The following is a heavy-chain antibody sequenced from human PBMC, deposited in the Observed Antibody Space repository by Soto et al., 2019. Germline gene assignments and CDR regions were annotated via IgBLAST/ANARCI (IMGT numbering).Heavy chain of an antibody. J-gene: IGHJ5*02. CDR2: INHSGSS. CDR1: GGSFSDYY. Sequence: TSETLSLTCAVYGGSFSDYYWSWIRQPPGRGLEWIGEINHSGSSNYNPSLKSRVTISVDTSKNQFSLKLSSVTAADTAVYYCARSYCGGDCSVYNWFDPWGQGTLVTVSS. CDR3: ARSYCGGDCSVYNWFDP. D-gene: IGHD2-21*02. V-gene: IGHV4-34*01.